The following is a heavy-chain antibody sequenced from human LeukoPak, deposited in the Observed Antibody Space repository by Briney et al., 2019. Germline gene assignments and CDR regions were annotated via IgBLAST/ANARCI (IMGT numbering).Heavy chain of an antibody. CDR3: ARGEVPSTSWYTIDY. CDR1: GFIFSGYG. Sequence: GRSLRLSCAASGFIFSGYGMHWVRQAPGKGLEWVAIIRFDGSKIYYADSVKGRFTISRDNSKNTVYLQMNSLRAEDTAVYYCARGEVPSTSWYTIDYWGQGTLVTVSS. V-gene: IGHV3-33*08. CDR2: IRFDGSKI. J-gene: IGHJ4*02. D-gene: IGHD6-13*01.